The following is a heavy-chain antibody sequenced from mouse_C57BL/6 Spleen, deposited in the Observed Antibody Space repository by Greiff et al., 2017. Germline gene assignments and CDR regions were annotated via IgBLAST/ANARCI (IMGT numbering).Heavy chain of an antibody. V-gene: IGHV1-53*01. Sequence: QVHLQQPGTELVKPGASVKLSCKASGYTFTSYWMHWVKQRPGQGLEWIGHINPSNGGTNYNEKFTSKATLTVDKSSSTAYMQLSSLSSEDSAVCYCASDYGGSSYGFVGNGGQGTSVTVSS. CDR1: GYTFTSYW. CDR2: INPSNGGT. D-gene: IGHD1-1*01. CDR3: ASDYGGSSYGFVGN. J-gene: IGHJ4*01.